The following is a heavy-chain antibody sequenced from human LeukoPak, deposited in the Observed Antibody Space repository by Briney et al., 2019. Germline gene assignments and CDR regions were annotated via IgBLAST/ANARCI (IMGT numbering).Heavy chain of an antibody. CDR2: ISSSGSTI. D-gene: IGHD6-13*01. Sequence: PGGSLGLSCAASGFTFSDYYMSWIRQAPGKGLEWVSYISSSGSTIYYADSVKGRFTISRDNAKNSLYLQMNSLRAEDTAVYYCARGPGIAALWYYGMDAWGQGTTVTVSS. CDR3: ARGPGIAALWYYGMDA. CDR1: GFTFSDYY. J-gene: IGHJ6*02. V-gene: IGHV3-11*01.